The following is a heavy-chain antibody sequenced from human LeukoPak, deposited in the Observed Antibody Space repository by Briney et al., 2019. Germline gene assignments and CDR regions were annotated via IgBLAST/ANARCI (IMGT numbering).Heavy chain of an antibody. CDR2: ISSSSSYI. J-gene: IGHJ5*02. CDR1: GFTFSSYS. D-gene: IGHD6-13*01. Sequence: PGGSLRLSCAASGFTFSSYSMNWVRQAPGKGLEWVSSISSSSSYIYYADSVKGRFTISGDNAKNSLYLQMNSLRAEDTAVYYCAYSSSPRFDPWGQGTLVTVSS. CDR3: AYSSSPRFDP. V-gene: IGHV3-21*01.